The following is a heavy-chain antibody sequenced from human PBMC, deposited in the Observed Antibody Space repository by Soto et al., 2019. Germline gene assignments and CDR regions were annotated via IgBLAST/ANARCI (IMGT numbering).Heavy chain of an antibody. Sequence: QVQLVQSGAEVKKPGSSVRVSCQVSGGTFTTYAFNWVRQAPGQGLEWMGGIIPMYNKPNYAPNFLGRVTISADPSTSTAYMELTTLRSEDTAVYFCARGYSCGYYYAMDVWGQGTTVTVSS. CDR1: GGTFTTYA. CDR3: ARGYSCGYYYAMDV. V-gene: IGHV1-69*01. J-gene: IGHJ6*02. D-gene: IGHD4-4*01. CDR2: IIPMYNKP.